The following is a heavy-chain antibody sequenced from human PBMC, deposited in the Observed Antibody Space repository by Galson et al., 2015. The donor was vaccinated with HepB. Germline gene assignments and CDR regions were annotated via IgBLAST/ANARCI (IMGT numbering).Heavy chain of an antibody. V-gene: IGHV3-23*01. CDR3: AKSLLGGSSSWYRGYYYYGMDV. CDR1: GFTFSSYA. CDR2: ISGSGGST. J-gene: IGHJ6*02. D-gene: IGHD6-13*01. Sequence: SLRLSCAASGFTFSSYAMSWVRQAPGKGLEWVSAISGSGGSTYYADSVKGRFAISRDNSKNTLYLQMNSLRAEDTAVYYCAKSLLGGSSSWYRGYYYYGMDVWGQGTTVTVSS.